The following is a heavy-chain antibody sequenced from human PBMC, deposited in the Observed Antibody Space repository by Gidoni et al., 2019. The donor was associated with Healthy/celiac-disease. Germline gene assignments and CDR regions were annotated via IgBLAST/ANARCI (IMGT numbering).Heavy chain of an antibody. Sequence: QVQLVQSGAEVKKPGSSVKVSCKASGGTFTSYAISWVRKAPGQGLEWMGRITPILGIANYAQKFQGRVTITADKSTSTAYMELSSLRSEDTAVYYCARGSGDPEAFDIWGQGTMVTVSS. CDR1: GGTFTSYA. D-gene: IGHD4-17*01. CDR2: ITPILGIA. J-gene: IGHJ3*02. CDR3: ARGSGDPEAFDI. V-gene: IGHV1-69*04.